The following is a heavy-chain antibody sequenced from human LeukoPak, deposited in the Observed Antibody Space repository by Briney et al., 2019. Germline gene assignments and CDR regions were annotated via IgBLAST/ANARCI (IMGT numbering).Heavy chain of an antibody. Sequence: SETLSLTCAVYGGSFSGYYWSWIRQPPGKGLEWIGEINHSGSTNYNPSLKSRVTISVDTSKNQFSLKLSSVTAADTAVYYCARFTMMVYDAFDIWGQGTMVTVSS. D-gene: IGHD3-22*01. V-gene: IGHV4-34*01. CDR1: GGSFSGYY. CDR3: ARFTMMVYDAFDI. J-gene: IGHJ3*02. CDR2: INHSGST.